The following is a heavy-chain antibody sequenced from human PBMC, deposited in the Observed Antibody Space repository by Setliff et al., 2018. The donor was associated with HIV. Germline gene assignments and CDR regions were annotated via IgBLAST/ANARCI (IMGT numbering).Heavy chain of an antibody. D-gene: IGHD3-22*01. CDR3: ASSRPPDDSGGYLDH. J-gene: IGHJ4*01. CDR2: IKKDGSDK. CDR1: GFTFSNSW. Sequence: PGGSLRLSCAASGFTFSNSWMTWVRQAPGKGLEWVANIKKDGSDKFYVDSVKGRFAISRDNAKNSLNLEMNSLRAEDTAIYYCASSRPPDDSGGYLDHWGQGTLVTVSS. V-gene: IGHV3-7*03.